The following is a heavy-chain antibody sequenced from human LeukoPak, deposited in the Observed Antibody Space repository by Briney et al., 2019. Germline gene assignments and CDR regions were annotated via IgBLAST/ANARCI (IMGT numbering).Heavy chain of an antibody. V-gene: IGHV4-4*02. CDR1: GASISTNNW. Sequence: PSETLSLTCAVSGASISTNNWWTWVRQPPGKGLEWIGEIYHSGSTNDNPSLRSRVTISVDTSKNQFSLKLSSATAADTAVYYCAEGIAVAGGYWYFDLWGRGTLVTVSS. D-gene: IGHD6-19*01. J-gene: IGHJ2*01. CDR3: AEGIAVAGGYWYFDL. CDR2: IYHSGST.